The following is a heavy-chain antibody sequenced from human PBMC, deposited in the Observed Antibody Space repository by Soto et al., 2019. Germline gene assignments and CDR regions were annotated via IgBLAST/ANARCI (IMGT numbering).Heavy chain of an antibody. D-gene: IGHD3-22*01. CDR1: DGSISNFY. J-gene: IGHJ4*02. CDR3: ARAPMVLTRSYFDS. Sequence: NPSETLSLTGTVSDGSISNFYWSWIRQPPGKGLEWIGYISSSGNTDYNPSLKSRVSISVDTSKNQFSLNLTSVTAADTAVYYCARAPMVLTRSYFDSWGQGTPVTVSS. V-gene: IGHV4-59*01. CDR2: ISSSGNT.